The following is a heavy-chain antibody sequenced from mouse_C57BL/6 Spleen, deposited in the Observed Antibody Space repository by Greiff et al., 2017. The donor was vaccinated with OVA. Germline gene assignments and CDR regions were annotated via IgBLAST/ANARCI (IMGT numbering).Heavy chain of an antibody. J-gene: IGHJ3*01. CDR3: ARGGAVVAD. V-gene: IGHV3-6*01. Sequence: EVKLQESGPGLVKPSQSLSLTCPVTGYSITSGYYWNWIRQFPGNKLEWMGYISYDGSNNYNPSLKNRISITRDTSKNQFFLKLNSVTTEDTATYYCARGGAVVADWGQGTLVTVSA. CDR2: ISYDGSN. CDR1: GYSITSGYY. D-gene: IGHD1-1*01.